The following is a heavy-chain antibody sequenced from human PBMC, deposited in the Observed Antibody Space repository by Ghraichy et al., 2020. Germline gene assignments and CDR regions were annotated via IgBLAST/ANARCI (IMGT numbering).Heavy chain of an antibody. D-gene: IGHD6-13*01. CDR1: GYTFTGYY. CDR3: ASSSIAASYWYFDL. V-gene: IGHV1-2*02. J-gene: IGHJ2*01. Sequence: ASVKVSCKASGYTFTGYYMHWVRQAPGQGLEWMGWINPNSGGTNYAQKFQGRVTMTRDTSISTAYMELSRLRSDDTAVYYCASSSIAASYWYFDLWGRGTLVTVSS. CDR2: INPNSGGT.